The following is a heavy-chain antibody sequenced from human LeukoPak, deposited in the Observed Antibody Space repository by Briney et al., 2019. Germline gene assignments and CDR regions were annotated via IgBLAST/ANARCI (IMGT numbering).Heavy chain of an antibody. J-gene: IGHJ6*02. Sequence: ASVKVSCKVSGYTLTELSMHWVRQAPGKGLEWMGGFDPEDGETIYAQKFQGRVTMTEDTSTDTAYMELSSLRSEDTAVYYCATSNYYGSGSYYNEVYYYGMDVWGQGTTVTVSS. D-gene: IGHD3-10*01. CDR3: ATSNYYGSGSYYNEVYYYGMDV. V-gene: IGHV1-24*01. CDR1: GYTLTELS. CDR2: FDPEDGET.